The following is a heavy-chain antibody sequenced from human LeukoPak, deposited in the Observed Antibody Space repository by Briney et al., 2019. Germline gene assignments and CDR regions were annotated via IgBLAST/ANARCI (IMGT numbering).Heavy chain of an antibody. Sequence: GGSLRLSCVASGFTFSSYWMSWVRQVPGKGLEWVANIKQDGSHIYYVDSVKGRFTISRDNAKNSLYLQMNSLRAEDTAVYYCARLMTTVTTIYYYYMDVWGKGTTVTVSS. CDR1: GFTFSSYW. CDR2: IKQDGSHI. J-gene: IGHJ6*03. D-gene: IGHD4-11*01. V-gene: IGHV3-7*01. CDR3: ARLMTTVTTIYYYYMDV.